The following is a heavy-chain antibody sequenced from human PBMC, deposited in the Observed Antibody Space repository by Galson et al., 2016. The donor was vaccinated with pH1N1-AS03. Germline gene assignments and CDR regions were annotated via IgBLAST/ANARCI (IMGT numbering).Heavy chain of an antibody. CDR3: TTTHGSGPGEFDY. CDR2: IKSEGDGGGAS. J-gene: IGHJ4*01. CDR1: GFIFRNVW. Sequence: SLRLSCAASGFIFRNVWMPWVRQAPGKRLEWVGHIKSEGDGGGASDHSAPVKGRFTISRDDSENTLHLQMNSLKSEDTVVYYCTTTHGSGPGEFDYWGHGTLVTVSS. D-gene: IGHD3-10*01. V-gene: IGHV3-15*01.